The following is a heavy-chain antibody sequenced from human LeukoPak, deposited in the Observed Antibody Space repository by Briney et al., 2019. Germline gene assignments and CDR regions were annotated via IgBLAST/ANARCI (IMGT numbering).Heavy chain of an antibody. Sequence: ASVKVSCKASGYTFTGYYVHWVRQAPGQGLEWMGWINPNSGGTNYAQKFQGRVTMTRDTSISTAYMELSRLRSDDTAVYYCASNIMGLRGVFDYWGQGTLVTVSS. D-gene: IGHD5-12*01. V-gene: IGHV1-2*02. CDR3: ASNIMGLRGVFDY. J-gene: IGHJ4*02. CDR2: INPNSGGT. CDR1: GYTFTGYY.